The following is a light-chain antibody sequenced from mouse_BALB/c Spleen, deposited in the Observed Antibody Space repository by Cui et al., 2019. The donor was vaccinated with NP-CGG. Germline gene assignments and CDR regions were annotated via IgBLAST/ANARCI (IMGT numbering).Light chain of an antibody. CDR3: ALWYSNCWV. V-gene: IGLV1*01. CDR1: TGAVTTSNY. Sequence: QAVVTQESALTTSPGETVTFTCRSSTGAVTTSNYANWVQEKPDHLFTGLIGGTNNRAPGVPARFSGSLIGDKAALTITGAQTEDEAIYFCALWYSNCWVFGGGTKLTVL. J-gene: IGLJ1*01. CDR2: GTN.